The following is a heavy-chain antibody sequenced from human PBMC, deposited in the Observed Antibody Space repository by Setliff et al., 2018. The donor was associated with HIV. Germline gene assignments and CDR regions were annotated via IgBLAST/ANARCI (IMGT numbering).Heavy chain of an antibody. D-gene: IGHD6-13*01. Sequence: SETLSLTCTVSGGPIRSPNWWSWVRQPPGKGLEWIGEIFHGGNTNYSPSLESRVTLSVDKSKNQFTLRLSSVTAADTAVYYCATLAAAGESYDYWGQGSLVTVSS. CDR2: IFHGGNT. J-gene: IGHJ4*02. CDR1: GGPIRSPNW. V-gene: IGHV4-4*02. CDR3: ATLAAAGESYDY.